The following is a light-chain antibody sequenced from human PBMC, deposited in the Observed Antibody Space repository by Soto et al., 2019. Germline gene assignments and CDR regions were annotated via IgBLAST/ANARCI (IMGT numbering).Light chain of an antibody. J-gene: IGLJ3*02. Sequence: SYELTQPPSVSVSPGQTVIITCSGDNLGNRYACWYRQRPGQSPVLVIYQDTKRPSGIPERFSGSNSGNTATLTISGTQAVDEADYYCQAWDSNTVVFGGGIKLTVL. CDR2: QDT. V-gene: IGLV3-1*01. CDR1: NLGNRY. CDR3: QAWDSNTVV.